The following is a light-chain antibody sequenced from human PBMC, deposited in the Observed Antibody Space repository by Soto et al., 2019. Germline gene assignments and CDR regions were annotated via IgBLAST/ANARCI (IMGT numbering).Light chain of an antibody. J-gene: IGKJ1*01. Sequence: EIVLTQPPATLSLSPGERGTLSCRASQSVSSSLAWYQQKPGQAPRLLLYDASNRAPAIPARFSGSGPGTDFTLTISSLEPEDFAVYYCQQRFSWPRTFGQGTKVEIK. CDR1: QSVSSS. CDR3: QQRFSWPRT. V-gene: IGKV3-11*01. CDR2: DAS.